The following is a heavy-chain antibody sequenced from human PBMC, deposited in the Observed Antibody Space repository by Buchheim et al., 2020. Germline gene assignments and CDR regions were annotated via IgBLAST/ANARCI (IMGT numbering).Heavy chain of an antibody. V-gene: IGHV1-8*01. CDR2: MNTNNDDT. J-gene: IGHJ4*02. CDR1: GCGFTSYG. Sequence: QVQLVQSGAEVKKPGASVKVSCKAFGCGFTSYGINWVRQASGQGLEWMGWMNTNNDDTGYAQKFQGRIAMTRDTSISTAYMELHSLTSEDTAVYYCAQLDGSGTYLHLHQWGQGTL. CDR3: AQLDGSGTYLHLHQ. D-gene: IGHD3-10*01.